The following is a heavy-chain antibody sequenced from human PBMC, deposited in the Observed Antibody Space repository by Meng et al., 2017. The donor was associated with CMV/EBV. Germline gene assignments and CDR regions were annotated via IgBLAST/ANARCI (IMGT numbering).Heavy chain of an antibody. CDR3: ARDLTDSGSYSEPSYYGMDV. CDR1: GFTFSDYY. D-gene: IGHD1-26*01. V-gene: IGHV3-11*04. Sequence: GESLKISCAASGFTFSDYYMGWIRQAPGKGLEWVSYISSSGSTIYYADSVKGRFTISRDNAKNSLYLQMNSLRAEDTAVYYCARDLTDSGSYSEPSYYGMDVWGQGTTVTVSS. CDR2: ISSSGSTI. J-gene: IGHJ6*02.